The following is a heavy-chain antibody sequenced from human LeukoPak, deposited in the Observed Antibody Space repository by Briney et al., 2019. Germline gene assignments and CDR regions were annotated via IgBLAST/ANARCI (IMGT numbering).Heavy chain of an antibody. V-gene: IGHV4-4*01. CDR2: IFHNGNT. Sequence: GSLRLSCAASGFTFSSYGMSWVRQPPGKGLEWIGEIFHNGNTNYNPSLKSRLTISVDKSKNQFSLELDSVTAADTAVYFCARSPHIWFAERGWFDPWGRGTLVTVSS. CDR3: ARSPHIWFAERGWFDP. CDR1: GFTFSSYGM. J-gene: IGHJ5*02. D-gene: IGHD3-10*01.